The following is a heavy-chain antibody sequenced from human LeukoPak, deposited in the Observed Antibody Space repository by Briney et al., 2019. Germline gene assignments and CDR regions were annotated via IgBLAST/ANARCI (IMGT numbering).Heavy chain of an antibody. CDR1: GFTFSSYA. D-gene: IGHD1-26*01. Sequence: GGSLRLSCAASGFTFSSYAMNGDRQAPGKGLEWVSAVRGSDAGTSYADSVKGRFTISRDNSKNTLYLQMNSLRAEDTAVYYCAKNRGGSYYSGSDYWGQGTLVTVSS. J-gene: IGHJ4*02. CDR3: AKNRGGSYYSGSDY. V-gene: IGHV3-23*01. CDR2: VRGSDAGT.